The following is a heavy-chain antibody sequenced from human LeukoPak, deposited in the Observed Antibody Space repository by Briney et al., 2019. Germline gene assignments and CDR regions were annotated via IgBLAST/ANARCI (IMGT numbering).Heavy chain of an antibody. CDR3: ARAPRSGAYWFDP. D-gene: IGHD3-3*01. CDR2: IYYSGST. V-gene: IGHV4-59*01. Sequence: PSETLSLTRTVSGGSISSYYWSWIRQPPGKGLEWIGYIYYSGSTNYNPSLKSRVTISVDTSKNQFSLKLSSVTAADTAMYYCARAPRSGAYWFDPWGQGTLVTVSS. CDR1: GGSISSYY. J-gene: IGHJ5*02.